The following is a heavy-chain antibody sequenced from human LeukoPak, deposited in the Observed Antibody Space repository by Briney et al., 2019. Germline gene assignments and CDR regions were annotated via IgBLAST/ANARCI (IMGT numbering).Heavy chain of an antibody. V-gene: IGHV1-46*01. CDR3: ARDMRAYCGGDCYPRRTHDAFDI. J-gene: IGHJ3*02. CDR1: GYTFTSYY. CDR2: INPSGGST. D-gene: IGHD2-21*02. Sequence: ASVKVSCKASGYTFTSYYMHWVRQAPGQGLEWMGLINPSGGSTSYAQKFQGRVTMTRDTSTSTVYMELSSLRSEDTAVYYCARDMRAYCGGDCYPRRTHDAFDIWGQGTMVTVSS.